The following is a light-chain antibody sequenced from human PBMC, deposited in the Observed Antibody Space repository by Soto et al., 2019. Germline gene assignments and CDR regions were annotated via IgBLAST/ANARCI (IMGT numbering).Light chain of an antibody. CDR2: ANT. CDR3: QCYDSSRSVLYV. V-gene: IGLV1-40*01. CDR1: SSNIGAGYE. J-gene: IGLJ1*01. Sequence: QSVLTQPPSVSGAPGQRVTISCTGSSSNIGAGYEVHWFQQLPGTAPKLLIYANTNRPSEVTDRFSGSKSDTSASLAITGLKAEDEAEYCCQCYDSSRSVLYVFGTGTKLTVL.